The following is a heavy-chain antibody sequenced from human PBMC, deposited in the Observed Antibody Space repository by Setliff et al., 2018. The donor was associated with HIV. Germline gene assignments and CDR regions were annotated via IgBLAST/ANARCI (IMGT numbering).Heavy chain of an antibody. J-gene: IGHJ4*02. CDR1: GGSINRIDYY. V-gene: IGHV4-39*01. Sequence: ETLSLTCTVSGGSINRIDYYWGWIRQFPGQGLEWIGNVYYDGTTYYNPPLKSRVTLSVDTSKSQFSLELSSVTAADTAVYYCARLEVRSFYGYRNSPDYWGQGTLVTVSS. CDR2: VYYDGTT. CDR3: ARLEVRSFYGYRNSPDY. D-gene: IGHD5-18*01.